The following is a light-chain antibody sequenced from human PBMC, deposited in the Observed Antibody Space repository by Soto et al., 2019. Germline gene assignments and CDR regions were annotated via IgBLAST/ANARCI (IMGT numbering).Light chain of an antibody. J-gene: IGKJ1*01. CDR3: QHYNSYSEA. Sequence: EIVLTQSPATLSLSPGERATLSCRASQSVSSYLAWYQQKPGQAPRLLIYDASNRATGIPARFSGSGSGTDFTLTISSLQPDDFATYYYQHYNSYSEAFGQGTKVDIK. CDR2: DAS. V-gene: IGKV3-11*01. CDR1: QSVSSY.